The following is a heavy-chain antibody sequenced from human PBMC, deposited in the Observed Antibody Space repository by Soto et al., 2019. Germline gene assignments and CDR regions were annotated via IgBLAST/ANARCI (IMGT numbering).Heavy chain of an antibody. J-gene: IGHJ4*02. V-gene: IGHV1-3*01. Sequence: HVELVQSGADVKKPGASVTISCKASGYTFTDYALHWVRQPPGQRLEWMGWMNAGVGNTLYSQKFQGRTTITRDTAASTAYMELNRLKSEDTAIYYCARDTGYTFGSLNYWGPGTLVSVSS. CDR3: ARDTGYTFGSLNY. CDR2: MNAGVGNT. CDR1: GYTFTDYA. D-gene: IGHD5-18*01.